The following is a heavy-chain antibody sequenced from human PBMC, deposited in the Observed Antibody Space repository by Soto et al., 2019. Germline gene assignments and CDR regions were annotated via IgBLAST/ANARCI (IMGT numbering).Heavy chain of an antibody. J-gene: IGHJ3*01. CDR2: INPLKGDT. V-gene: IGHV1-18*01. CDR1: GYTFSTYG. CDR3: ARVKVPAAILGAFDL. Sequence: ASVKVSCKASGYTFSTYGITWVRQAPGQGLDWMGWINPLKGDTKSAANFQDRVTMTTDTSTRTAYMELRSLRSDDTAVYYCARVKVPAAILGAFDLWGQGTLVPVSS. D-gene: IGHD2-2*02.